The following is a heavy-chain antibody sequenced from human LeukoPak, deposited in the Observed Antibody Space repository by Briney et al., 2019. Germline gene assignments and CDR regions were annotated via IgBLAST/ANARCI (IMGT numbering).Heavy chain of an antibody. V-gene: IGHV3-74*01. D-gene: IGHD3-10*01. CDR1: GFTFSSYW. Sequence: GGSLRLSCAASGFTFSSYWMHWVRQVPGKGLVWVARINPGGSSITYADSVKGRFTISRDDAKNTLYLQMDSLRAEDTGVYYCAKSPMVHRAEYFQHWGQGTLVTVSS. J-gene: IGHJ1*01. CDR2: INPGGSSI. CDR3: AKSPMVHRAEYFQH.